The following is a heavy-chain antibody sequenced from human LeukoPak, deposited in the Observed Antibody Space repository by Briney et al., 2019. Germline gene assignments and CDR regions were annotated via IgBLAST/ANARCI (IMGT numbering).Heavy chain of an antibody. CDR2: IHYTGRT. CDR3: AKETVEVPADDWFGP. Sequence: SETLSLTCTISGGSINGDYWAWIRQTPGKGLEWISYIHYTGRTSYNPSLKSRVAISADMSMNQFSLRLASVTAADTAVYYCAKETVEVPADDWFGPWGQGTLVTVSS. J-gene: IGHJ5*02. V-gene: IGHV4-59*01. D-gene: IGHD2-21*02. CDR1: GGSINGDY.